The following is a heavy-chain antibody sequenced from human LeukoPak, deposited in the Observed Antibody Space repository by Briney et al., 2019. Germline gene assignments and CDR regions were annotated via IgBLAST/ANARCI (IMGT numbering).Heavy chain of an antibody. J-gene: IGHJ3*02. CDR2: IIPIFGTA. V-gene: IGHV1-69*05. CDR3: ARDSGSYFRAFDI. Sequence: SVKVSCKASGGTFSSYAISWVRQAPGQGLEWMGGIIPIFGTANYAQKFQGRVTITTDESTSTAYMELSSVRSEDTAVYYCARDSGSYFRAFDIWGQGTMVTVSS. CDR1: GGTFSSYA. D-gene: IGHD1-26*01.